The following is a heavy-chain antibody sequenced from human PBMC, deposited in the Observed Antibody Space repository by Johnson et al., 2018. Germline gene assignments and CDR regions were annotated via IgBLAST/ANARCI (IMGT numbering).Heavy chain of an antibody. CDR2: IHSDGNST. CDR1: GFTFSSYW. J-gene: IGHJ3*02. D-gene: IGHD1-26*01. Sequence: VQLVETGGGLVQXGGSXRLXCAASGFTFSSYWMHWVRQAQGKGLVWVSRIHSDGNSTSYAESVKGRFTISRDNAKNTLFLQMNSLRAEETAVYYCARDSDVEWELLPGAFDIWGQGTMVTVSS. CDR3: ARDSDVEWELLPGAFDI. V-gene: IGHV3-74*01.